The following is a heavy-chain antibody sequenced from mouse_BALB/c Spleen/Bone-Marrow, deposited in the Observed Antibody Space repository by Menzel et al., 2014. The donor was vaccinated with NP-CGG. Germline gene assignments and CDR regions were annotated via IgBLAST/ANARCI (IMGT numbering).Heavy chain of an antibody. CDR3: AKTDY. V-gene: IGHV2-5-1*01. Sequence: QVQLKQSGPSLVQPSQSLSITCTVSGFSLTSYGVHWVRQSPGKGLEWLGVIWRGGSTDYNAAFMSRLSTTKDNSKSQVFFKMNSLQADDTAIYYCAKTDYWGQGTTLTVSS. CDR1: GFSLTSYG. CDR2: IWRGGST. J-gene: IGHJ2*01.